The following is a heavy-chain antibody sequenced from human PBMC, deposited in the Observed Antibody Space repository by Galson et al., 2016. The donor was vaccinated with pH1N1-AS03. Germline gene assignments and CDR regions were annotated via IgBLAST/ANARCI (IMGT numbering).Heavy chain of an antibody. D-gene: IGHD1-26*01. V-gene: IGHV1-2*04. CDR1: GDIFTGFY. J-gene: IGHJ6*02. CDR3: ARDPRGPCSSATCPTTYYFGMDV. CDR2: INPNSGVT. Sequence: SVKVSCKASGDIFTGFYVHWVRQAPGQGLEWMGWINPNSGVTNYAQKFQAWVTMTGDTSNSTAYMELDGLKSDDTAVYYCARDPRGPCSSATCPTTYYFGMDVWGQGTTVIVSS.